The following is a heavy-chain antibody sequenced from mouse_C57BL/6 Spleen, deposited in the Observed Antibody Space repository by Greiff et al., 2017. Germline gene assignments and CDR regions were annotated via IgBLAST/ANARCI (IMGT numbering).Heavy chain of an antibody. V-gene: IGHV14-1*01. J-gene: IGHJ3*01. D-gene: IGHD3-2*02. CDR3: TTWRSGYVGFAD. CDR1: GFNIKDYY. Sequence: VQLQQSGAELVRPGASVKLSCTASGFNIKDYYMHWVKQRPEQGLEWIGRIDPEDGDTEYAPKFQGKATMTADTSSNTAYLQLSSLTSEDTAVYYCTTWRSGYVGFADWGPGTLVTVSA. CDR2: IDPEDGDT.